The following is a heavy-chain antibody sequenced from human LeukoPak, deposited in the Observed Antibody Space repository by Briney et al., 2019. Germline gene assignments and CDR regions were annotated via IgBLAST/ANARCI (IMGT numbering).Heavy chain of an antibody. CDR2: ISADNGDI. J-gene: IGHJ4*02. D-gene: IGHD3-16*01. Sequence: ASVKVSCKASGYRFTSSGISWVRQAPGQGLEWMGWISADNGDINYAQNLQGRVTITADTSTSTAYMELRGLTSDDTAVYYCAKGYDYVVDYWGQGTLVTVSP. CDR1: GYRFTSSG. V-gene: IGHV1-18*04. CDR3: AKGYDYVVDY.